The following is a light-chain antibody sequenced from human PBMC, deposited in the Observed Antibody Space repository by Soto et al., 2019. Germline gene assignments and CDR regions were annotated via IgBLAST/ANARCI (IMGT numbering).Light chain of an antibody. CDR1: QGISTY. V-gene: IGKV1-9*01. Sequence: IQLTQSPSSLSASVGDRVTITCRASQGISTYLAWYQQKPGKTPKLLIYAASNLQSGVPSRFSGSGSGTDFILTINSLQPEDFATYYCQQLNTYPRTFGPGTKVDIK. J-gene: IGKJ3*01. CDR2: AAS. CDR3: QQLNTYPRT.